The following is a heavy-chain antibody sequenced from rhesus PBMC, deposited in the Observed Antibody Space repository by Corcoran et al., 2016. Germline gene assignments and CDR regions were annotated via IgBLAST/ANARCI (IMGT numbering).Heavy chain of an antibody. J-gene: IGHJ4*01. CDR3: AAEEPVGTFNC. Sequence: QEQLVQSGAEVKKPGASVKVSCKASGYIFTIYVISWLRQAPGPGFEWMGGIHPGYVSTSYAKTFEGSVRTTAEMSASTVYMELSSLRSEYMAVYYCAAEEPVGTFNCWGQGVLVTVSS. CDR2: IHPGYVST. CDR1: GYIFTIYV. V-gene: IGHV1-70*01. D-gene: IGHD5-24*01.